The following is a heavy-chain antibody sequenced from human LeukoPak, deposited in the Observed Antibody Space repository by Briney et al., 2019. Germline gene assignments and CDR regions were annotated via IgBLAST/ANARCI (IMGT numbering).Heavy chain of an antibody. CDR1: GFTFDDYT. J-gene: IGHJ6*02. CDR2: ISWNSGSI. D-gene: IGHD6-13*01. Sequence: GGSLRLSCAASGFTFDDYTMHWVRQAPGKGLEWVSGISWNSGSIGYADSVKGRFTISRDNAKNSLYLQMNSLRAEDTALYYCAKDIGPHSSSSPYYYYYYGMDVWGQGTTVTVSS. CDR3: AKDIGPHSSSSPYYYYYYGMDV. V-gene: IGHV3-9*01.